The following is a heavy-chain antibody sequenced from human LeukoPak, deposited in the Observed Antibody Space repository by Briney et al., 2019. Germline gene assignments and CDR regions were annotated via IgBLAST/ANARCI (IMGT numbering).Heavy chain of an antibody. CDR2: INPNSGGT. CDR3: ARSDSSGWHDY. J-gene: IGHJ4*02. V-gene: IGHV1-2*02. CDR1: GYTFTGYY. D-gene: IGHD6-19*01. Sequence: ASVKVSCKASGYTFTGYYMHWVRQAPGQGLEWMGWINPNSGGTNYAQNFQGRVTMTRDTSISTAYMELSRLRSDDTAVYYCARSDSSGWHDYRGQGTLVTVSS.